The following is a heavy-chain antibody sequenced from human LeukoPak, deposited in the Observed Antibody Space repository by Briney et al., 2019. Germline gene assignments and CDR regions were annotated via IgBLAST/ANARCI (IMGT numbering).Heavy chain of an antibody. CDR3: ARAVYGSGSYYTSLSYYYYYMDA. V-gene: IGHV1-69*13. CDR2: IIPIFGTA. D-gene: IGHD3-10*01. Sequence: SVKVSCKASGYTFTSYAISWVRQAPGQGLEWMGGIIPIFGTANYAQKFQGRVTITADESTSTAYMELSSLRSEDTAVYYCARAVYGSGSYYTSLSYYYYYMDAWGKGTTVTISS. CDR1: GYTFTSYA. J-gene: IGHJ6*03.